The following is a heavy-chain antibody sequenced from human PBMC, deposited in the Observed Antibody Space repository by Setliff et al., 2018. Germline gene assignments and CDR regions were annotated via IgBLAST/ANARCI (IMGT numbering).Heavy chain of an antibody. V-gene: IGHV3-11*04. Sequence: PGGSLRLSCAASGFTFSNYAMSWVRQAPGKGLEWVLYISSSGSTIYYADSVKGRFTISRDNAKNSLYLQMNSLRAEDTAVYYCARLGTKDSSGWYYYYYGMDVWGQGTTVTVSS. D-gene: IGHD6-19*01. CDR3: ARLGTKDSSGWYYYYYGMDV. CDR2: ISSSGSTI. CDR1: GFTFSNYA. J-gene: IGHJ6*02.